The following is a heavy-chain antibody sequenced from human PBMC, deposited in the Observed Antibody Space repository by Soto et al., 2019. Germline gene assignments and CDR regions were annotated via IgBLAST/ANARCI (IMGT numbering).Heavy chain of an antibody. CDR3: ARVPGP. Sequence: SETLSLTCTVSGGSISSSSYYWGWIRQPPGKGLEWIGEINHSGSTNYNPSLKSRVTISVDTSKNQFSLKLSSVTAADTAVYYCARVPGPRGQGTLVTVSS. J-gene: IGHJ5*02. V-gene: IGHV4-39*07. CDR2: INHSGST. CDR1: GGSISSSSYY.